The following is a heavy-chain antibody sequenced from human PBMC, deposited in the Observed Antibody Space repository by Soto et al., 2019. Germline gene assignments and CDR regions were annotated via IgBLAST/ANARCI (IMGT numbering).Heavy chain of an antibody. Sequence: QVQLVQSGAEVKKPGASVKVSCKASGYTFTSYDINWVRQATGQGLEWMGWMNPNSGNTGYAQKFQGRVTKTRNTSINTAYMELSSLRSEDTAVYYCARERSSGWYVDYWGQGTLVTVSS. J-gene: IGHJ4*02. CDR3: ARERSSGWYVDY. CDR1: GYTFTSYD. V-gene: IGHV1-8*01. CDR2: MNPNSGNT. D-gene: IGHD6-19*01.